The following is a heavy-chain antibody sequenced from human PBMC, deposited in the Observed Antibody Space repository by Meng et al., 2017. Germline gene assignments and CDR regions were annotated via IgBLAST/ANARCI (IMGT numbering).Heavy chain of an antibody. J-gene: IGHJ4*01. CDR1: GYTFTGYY. CDR2: INPNSGGS. CDR3: ARDWDIVVVPAAMPDY. V-gene: IGHV1-2*02. D-gene: IGHD2-2*01. Sequence: SVTVTFLATGYTFTGYYMHWVRQAPGQGPEWMGWINPNSGGSNYAQKFQGRVTMTRDTSISTAYMELSRLRSDDTAVYYCARDWDIVVVPAAMPDYWGQGTLVTVSS.